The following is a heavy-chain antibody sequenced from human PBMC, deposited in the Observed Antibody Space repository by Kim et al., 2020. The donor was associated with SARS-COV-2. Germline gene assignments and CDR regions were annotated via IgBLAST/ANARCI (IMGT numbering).Heavy chain of an antibody. CDR2: ISSISSYI. J-gene: IGHJ5*02. Sequence: GGSLRLSCAASGFTFSSYSMNCVRQAPGKGLEWVSSISSISSYIYYADSVKGRFTISRDNAKNSLYLQMNSLRAEDTAVYYCAREGGGSSGWSWFDPWGQGALVTVSS. V-gene: IGHV3-21*01. D-gene: IGHD6-19*01. CDR1: GFTFSSYS. CDR3: AREGGGSSGWSWFDP.